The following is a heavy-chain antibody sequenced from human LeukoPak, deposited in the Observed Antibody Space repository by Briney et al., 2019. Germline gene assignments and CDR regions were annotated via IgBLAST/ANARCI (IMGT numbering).Heavy chain of an antibody. CDR1: EGSISSNSYY. V-gene: IGHV4-39*07. Sequence: SETLSLTCTVSEGSISSNSYYWGWIRQPPGKGLEWIGSIYYSGSTYYNPSLKSRVTISVDTSKNQFSLKLSSVTAADTAVYYCARELEVVAATPLVGRIDPWGQGTLVTVSS. CDR2: IYYSGST. CDR3: ARELEVVAATPLVGRIDP. J-gene: IGHJ5*02. D-gene: IGHD2-15*01.